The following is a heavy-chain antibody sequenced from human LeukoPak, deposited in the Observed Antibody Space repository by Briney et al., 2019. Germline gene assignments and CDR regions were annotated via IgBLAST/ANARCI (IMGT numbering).Heavy chain of an antibody. CDR2: ISNDASAT. J-gene: IGHJ4*02. CDR1: GFSFRKYY. Sequence: GGSLRLSCAASGFSFRKYYMSWARQAPGKGLEWVATISNDASATTYGDSVWGRVTISRDNAQNSVFLQMHSLRAGDTAVYYCASSFTPYYYDVWGQGILVTVSS. D-gene: IGHD2-15*01. CDR3: ASSFTPYYYDV. V-gene: IGHV3-7*01.